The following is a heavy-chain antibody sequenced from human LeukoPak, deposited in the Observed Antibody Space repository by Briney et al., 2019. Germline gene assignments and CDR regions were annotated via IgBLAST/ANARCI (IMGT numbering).Heavy chain of an antibody. J-gene: IGHJ4*02. CDR2: INQDGSEK. Sequence: GGSLRLSCAASGFTFSSYWMNWVLQAPGKGLEWVANINQDGSEKYYVDSVKGRFTISRDNAKNSLYLQLNSLRAEDTAVYYCARDWEYSYGNDYWGQGTLVTVSS. CDR1: GFTFSSYW. V-gene: IGHV3-7*05. D-gene: IGHD5-18*01. CDR3: ARDWEYSYGNDY.